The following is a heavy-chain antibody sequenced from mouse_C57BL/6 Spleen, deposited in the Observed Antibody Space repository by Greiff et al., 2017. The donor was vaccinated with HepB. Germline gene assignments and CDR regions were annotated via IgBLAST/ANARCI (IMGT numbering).Heavy chain of an antibody. Sequence: VQLQHPGAELVKPGASVKMSCKASGYTFTSYWITWVKQRPGQGLEWIGDIYPGSGSTNYNEKFKSKATLTVDTSSSTAYMQLSSLTSEDSAVYYCARDYGYDGAMDYWGQGTSVTVSS. CDR2: IYPGSGST. D-gene: IGHD2-2*01. CDR1: GYTFTSYW. J-gene: IGHJ4*01. CDR3: ARDYGYDGAMDY. V-gene: IGHV1-55*01.